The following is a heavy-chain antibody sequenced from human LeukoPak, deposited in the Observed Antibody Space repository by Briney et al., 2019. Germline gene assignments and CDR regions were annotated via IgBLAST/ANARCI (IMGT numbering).Heavy chain of an antibody. CDR3: AKGQQWLASPDY. D-gene: IGHD6-19*01. CDR2: ISAPGGAT. V-gene: IGHV3-23*01. Sequence: GGSLRLSCAASGFTLRSSAMTWVRQAPGQGLEWVSTISAPGGATYYADSVKGRFTISRDNSKNTLYLQMNSLRAEDTAVYYCAKGQQWLASPDYWGQRTLVTVSS. CDR1: GFTLRSSA. J-gene: IGHJ4*02.